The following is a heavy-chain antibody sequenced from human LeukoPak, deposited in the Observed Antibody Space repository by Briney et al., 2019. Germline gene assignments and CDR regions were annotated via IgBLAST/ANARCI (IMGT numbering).Heavy chain of an antibody. V-gene: IGHV4-38-2*02. CDR1: GYSISSGYF. CDR2: IYPSGST. CDR3: ARAYSSSWYFNWFDP. J-gene: IGHJ5*02. Sequence: SETLSLTCTVSGYSISSGYFWGWIRQSPVKVLEWIASIYPSGSTYYNPSLKSRVTISVDTSKNHFSLKLSSVPAADTAVYYCARAYSSSWYFNWFDPWGQGTLLTVSS. D-gene: IGHD6-13*01.